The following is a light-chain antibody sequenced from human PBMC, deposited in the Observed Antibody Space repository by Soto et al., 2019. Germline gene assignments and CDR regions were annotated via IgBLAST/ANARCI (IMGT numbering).Light chain of an antibody. CDR3: QQYNNWPRT. J-gene: IGKJ1*01. V-gene: IGKV3-15*01. CDR2: GAS. CDR1: QSVSSN. Sequence: EMVMTQSPATLSGSPGEAATLSCRASQSVSSNLAWYQQKPGQAPSLLIYGASTRATGIPARFSGSGSGTEFTLTISSLQSEDFAVYYCQQYNNWPRTFGQGTKVDIK.